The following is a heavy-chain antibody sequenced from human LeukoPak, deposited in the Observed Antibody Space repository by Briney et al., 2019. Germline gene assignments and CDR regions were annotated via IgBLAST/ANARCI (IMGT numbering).Heavy chain of an antibody. CDR2: ISYDGSNK. CDR3: AKDNVAAAGRYFDY. V-gene: IGHV3-30*18. D-gene: IGHD6-13*01. Sequence: GRSLRLSCAASGFTFSNYGMHWVRQAPAKGLEWVALISYDGSNKYFSDSVKGRFTISRDNSKNPLYLQLHSLSAEDTAVYYCAKDNVAAAGRYFDYWGQGTLVTVSS. J-gene: IGHJ4*02. CDR1: GFTFSNYG.